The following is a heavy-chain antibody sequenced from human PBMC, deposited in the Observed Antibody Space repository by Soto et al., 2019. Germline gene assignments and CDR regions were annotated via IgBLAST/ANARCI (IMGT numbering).Heavy chain of an antibody. J-gene: IGHJ5*01. V-gene: IGHV4-30-4*01. Sequence: QVHLQESGPGLVKPSQTLSLTCTVSGASITSGDYSWNWIRQPPGKGLEWIGYIYHTGTTYYNPSLQSGVTTSAGTYMNQFSLKLRSVTAADAAVYYCVRDGLTMYVVLTASFDSSGQRTLVNPSS. CDR2: IYHTGTT. CDR3: VRDGLTMYVVLTASFDS. CDR1: GASITSGDYS. D-gene: IGHD3-3*01.